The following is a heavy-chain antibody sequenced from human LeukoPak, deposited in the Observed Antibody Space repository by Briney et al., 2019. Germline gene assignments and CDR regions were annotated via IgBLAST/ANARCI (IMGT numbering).Heavy chain of an antibody. CDR3: ARAHATFDWLLPEYFQH. CDR2: INPNSGGT. CDR1: GYTFTGYY. V-gene: IGHV1-2*02. Sequence: ASVKVSCKASGYTFTGYYMHWVRQAPGQGLEWMGWINPNSGGTNYAQKFQGRVTMTRDRSISTAYMELSRLRSDDTAVYYCARAHATFDWLLPEYFQHWGQGTLVTVSS. J-gene: IGHJ1*01. D-gene: IGHD3-9*01.